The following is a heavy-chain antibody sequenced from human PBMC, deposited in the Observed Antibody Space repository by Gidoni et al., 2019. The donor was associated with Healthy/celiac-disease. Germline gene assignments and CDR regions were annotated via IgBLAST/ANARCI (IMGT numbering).Heavy chain of an antibody. Sequence: QVQLVQSGAEVKKPGSSLQVYCKASGGTFSSYAISWVRQDPGKGLEWMGRIIPIMCIANYAKKFQGRVTITADKATSTAYMELRSLRSEDTAVYYCARGRNYDILTEGYFDYWGQGTLVTVSS. CDR3: ARGRNYDILTEGYFDY. CDR1: GGTFSSYA. CDR2: IIPIMCIA. J-gene: IGHJ4*02. V-gene: IGHV1-69*04. D-gene: IGHD3-9*01.